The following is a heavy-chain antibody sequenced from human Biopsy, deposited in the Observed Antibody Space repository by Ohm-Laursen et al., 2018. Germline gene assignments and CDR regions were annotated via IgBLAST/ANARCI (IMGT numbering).Heavy chain of an antibody. V-gene: IGHV1-2*02. J-gene: IGHJ5*02. D-gene: IGHD3-10*01. CDR1: GHTLTGHY. CDR2: MNPDSGGT. Sequence: GASVKVSCKASGHTLTGHYMHWVRQAPGQGPEWMGWMNPDSGGTKYAQKFQGRATMTRDTSISTAYMELSSLRSDDTAVYYCARDSGDGSGNYGGCFDPWGQGTLVTVSS. CDR3: ARDSGDGSGNYGGCFDP.